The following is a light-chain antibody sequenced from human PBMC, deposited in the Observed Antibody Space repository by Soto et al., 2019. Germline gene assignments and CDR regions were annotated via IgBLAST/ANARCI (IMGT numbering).Light chain of an antibody. V-gene: IGKV3-11*01. CDR2: DAS. CDR3: QQRSDCPPFT. J-gene: IGKJ5*01. CDR1: QSVSDY. Sequence: EVVLTQSPATLSLSPGERATLSCRASQSVSDYLAWYQQKPGQAPRLLIYDASKRATDIPARFSGSGFGTDFTLTINNVEPDDFAVYYCQQRSDCPPFTFGQGTRL.